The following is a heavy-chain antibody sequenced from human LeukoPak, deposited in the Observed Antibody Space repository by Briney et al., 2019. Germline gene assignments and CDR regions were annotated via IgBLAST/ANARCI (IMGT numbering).Heavy chain of an antibody. D-gene: IGHD6-13*01. V-gene: IGHV3-30-3*01. CDR3: ARAPAVAGTGVYYYYTMDV. Sequence: PGGSLRLSCAASGFTFSNYPIHWVRQAPGKGLEWVALMSYDGSNKYYADSVKGRFTISRDNSKNTLYLQMNSLRAEDTAVYYCARAPAVAGTGVYYYYTMDVWGQGTTVTVSS. J-gene: IGHJ6*02. CDR1: GFTFSNYP. CDR2: MSYDGSNK.